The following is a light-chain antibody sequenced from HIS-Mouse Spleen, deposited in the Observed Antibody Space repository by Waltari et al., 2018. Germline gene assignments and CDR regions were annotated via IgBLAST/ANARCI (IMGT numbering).Light chain of an antibody. CDR2: KES. CDR3: QQYNSYWT. J-gene: IGKJ1*01. CDR1: QSISSW. V-gene: IGKV1-5*03. Sequence: DIQITQSPSTLSASVGDRVTITCRASQSISSWLAWYQQKPGKAPKLLIYKESSLESGVPSRFSGSGSGTEFTLTISSLQPDDFATYYCQQYNSYWTLGQGTKVEIK.